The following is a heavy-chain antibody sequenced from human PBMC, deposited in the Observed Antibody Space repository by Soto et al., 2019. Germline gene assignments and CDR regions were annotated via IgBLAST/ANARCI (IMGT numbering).Heavy chain of an antibody. D-gene: IGHD5-18*01. CDR3: ARDRDTAMGYGMDV. Sequence: EVQLVESGGGLVKPGGSLRLSCAASGFTFSSYSMNWVRQAPGKGLEWVSSISRSSSYIYYADSVKGRFTISRDNAKNSLYLQMKSLRAEDTAVYYCARDRDTAMGYGMDVWGQGTTVTVSS. CDR1: GFTFSSYS. CDR2: ISRSSSYI. J-gene: IGHJ6*02. V-gene: IGHV3-21*01.